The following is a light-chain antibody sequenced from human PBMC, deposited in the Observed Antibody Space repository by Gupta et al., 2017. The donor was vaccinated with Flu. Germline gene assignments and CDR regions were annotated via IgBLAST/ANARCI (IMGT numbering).Light chain of an antibody. V-gene: IGLV3-21*02. CDR3: QVWDSSSGRV. CDR2: DDD. Sequence: SSVLTHPPYVSLAPGQTARITCGGNNIGGKSVYWYLQKSGQAPVLVVHDDDDRPPGIPERFSGSKSVNTATLTLSRVEAGDEADYYCQVWDSSSGRVFGGGTKLTVL. J-gene: IGLJ3*02. CDR1: NIGGKS.